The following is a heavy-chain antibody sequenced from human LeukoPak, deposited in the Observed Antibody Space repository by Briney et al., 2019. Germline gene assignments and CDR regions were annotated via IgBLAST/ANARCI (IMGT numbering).Heavy chain of an antibody. CDR1: GFTFSSYA. CDR2: ISGSGGST. J-gene: IGHJ3*02. CDR3: AKDLFREELPNAFDI. V-gene: IGHV3-23*01. D-gene: IGHD1-7*01. Sequence: GGSLRLSCAASGFTFSSYAMSWVRQAPGKGLEWVSAISGSGGSTYYADSVKGRFTSSRDNSKNTLYLQMNSLRAEDTAVYYCAKDLFREELPNAFDIWGQGTMVTVSS.